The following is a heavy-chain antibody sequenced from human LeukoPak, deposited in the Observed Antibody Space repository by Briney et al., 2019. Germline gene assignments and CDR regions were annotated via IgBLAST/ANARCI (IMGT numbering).Heavy chain of an antibody. J-gene: IGHJ4*02. D-gene: IGHD3-10*01. Sequence: PGGSLRLSCAASGFTFSSYSMNWVRQAPGKGLEWVSYISSSSSTIYYADSVKGRFTISRDNAKNSLYLQMNSLRAEDTAVYYCARLSSGSYSYFDYWGQGTLVTVSS. CDR3: ARLSSGSYSYFDY. V-gene: IGHV3-48*01. CDR2: ISSSSSTI. CDR1: GFTFSSYS.